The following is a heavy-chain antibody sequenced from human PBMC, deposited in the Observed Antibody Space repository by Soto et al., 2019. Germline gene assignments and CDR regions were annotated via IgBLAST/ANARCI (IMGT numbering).Heavy chain of an antibody. CDR1: GYSFTTHA. CDR3: ARGERLYHYYYGMDV. Sequence: SVKVACKASGYSFTTHARIWVRQAPGQGPEWMGWINTGNGNTRYSPKFQGRVNITRDTSASTAYMELSSLKSEDTAVYYCARGERLYHYYYGMDVWGQGSTGTVSS. V-gene: IGHV1-3*04. CDR2: INTGNGNT. J-gene: IGHJ6*02. D-gene: IGHD5-12*01.